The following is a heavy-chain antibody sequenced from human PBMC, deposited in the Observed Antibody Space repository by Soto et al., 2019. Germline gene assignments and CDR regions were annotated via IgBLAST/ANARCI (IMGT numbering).Heavy chain of an antibody. V-gene: IGHV3-21*01. CDR3: ARDGSYDSSGYYFDY. J-gene: IGHJ4*02. D-gene: IGHD3-22*01. CDR1: GFTFSSYS. Sequence: EVQLVESGGGLVKPGGSLRLSGAASGFTFSSYSMNWVRQAPGKGLEWVSSISSSGSYIYYADSVKGRFTLSRDNAKNSLYLQMNSLRAEDTAVYYCARDGSYDSSGYYFDYWGQGTLVTVSS. CDR2: ISSSGSYI.